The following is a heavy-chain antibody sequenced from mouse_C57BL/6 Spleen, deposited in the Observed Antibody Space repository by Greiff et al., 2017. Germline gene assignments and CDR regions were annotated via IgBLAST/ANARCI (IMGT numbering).Heavy chain of an antibody. J-gene: IGHJ1*03. CDR2: FYPGSGSI. CDR3: ARHEDYDAPSGYWYFDV. D-gene: IGHD2-12*01. CDR1: GYTFTEYT. Sequence: VQLQQSGAELVKPGASVKLSCKASGYTFTEYTIHWVKQRSGQGLEWIGWFYPGSGSIKYNEKFKDKATLTADKSSSTVYMELSRLTSEDSAVYFCARHEDYDAPSGYWYFDVWGTGTTVTVSS. V-gene: IGHV1-62-2*01.